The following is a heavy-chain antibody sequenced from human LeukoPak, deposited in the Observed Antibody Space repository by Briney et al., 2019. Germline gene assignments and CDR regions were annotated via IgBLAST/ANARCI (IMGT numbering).Heavy chain of an antibody. D-gene: IGHD3-10*01. CDR1: GYSFTAQY. CDR3: ASYPRRVSTTPFDY. J-gene: IGHJ4*02. CDR2: INPNNGDT. Sequence: ASVKVSCKASGYSFTAQYMHWLRQAPGQGLEWMGWINPNNGDTKYAQSFLGRVIMTRDTSTTTAYMELSSLRSDDTAVYFCASYPRRVSTTPFDYWGQGTLVTVSS. V-gene: IGHV1-2*02.